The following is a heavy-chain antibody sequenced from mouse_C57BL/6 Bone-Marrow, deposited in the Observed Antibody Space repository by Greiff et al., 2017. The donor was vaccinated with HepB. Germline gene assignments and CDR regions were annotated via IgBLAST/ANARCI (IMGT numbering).Heavy chain of an antibody. CDR3: ARDHIYYGSSYGYAMDY. J-gene: IGHJ4*01. V-gene: IGHV1-82*01. CDR1: GYAFSSSW. Sequence: VKLMESGPELVKPGASVKISCKASGYAFSSSWMNWVKQRPGKGLEWIGRIYPGDGDTNYNGKFKGKATLTADKSSSTAYMQLSSLTSEDSAVYFCARDHIYYGSSYGYAMDYWGQGTSVTVSS. CDR2: IYPGDGDT. D-gene: IGHD1-1*01.